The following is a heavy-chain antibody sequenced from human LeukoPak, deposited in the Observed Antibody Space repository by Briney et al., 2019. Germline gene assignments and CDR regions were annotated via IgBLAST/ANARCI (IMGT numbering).Heavy chain of an antibody. CDR1: GGSIISGASY. Sequence: SETLSLTCTVSGGSIISGASYWTWIRQHPGKGLESIGYIYSNGNTYYNPSLKSRVTISVDTSKNQFSLKLSSVTAADTAVYYCAREEGGSGSYVSDYWGQGTLVTVSS. CDR2: IYSNGNT. CDR3: AREEGGSGSYVSDY. J-gene: IGHJ4*02. V-gene: IGHV4-31*03. D-gene: IGHD3-10*01.